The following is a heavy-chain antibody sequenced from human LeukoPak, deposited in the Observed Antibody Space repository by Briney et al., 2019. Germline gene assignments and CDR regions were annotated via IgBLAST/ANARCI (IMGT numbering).Heavy chain of an antibody. CDR3: ASQRDGYNLWLYYFDY. CDR1: GFTFSSYE. V-gene: IGHV3-48*03. D-gene: IGHD5-24*01. J-gene: IGHJ4*02. Sequence: PGGSLRLSCAASGFTFSSYEMNWVRQAPGKGLEWVSYISSSGSTIYYADSVKGRFTISRDNAKNSLYLQMNSLRAEDTAVYYCASQRDGYNLWLYYFDYWGQGTLVTVSS. CDR2: ISSSGSTI.